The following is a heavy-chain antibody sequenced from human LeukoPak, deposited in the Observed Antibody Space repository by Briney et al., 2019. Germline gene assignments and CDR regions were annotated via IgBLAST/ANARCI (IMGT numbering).Heavy chain of an antibody. CDR2: ITDSGGTT. CDR1: GFTFSSYA. D-gene: IGHD3-10*01. J-gene: IGHJ6*02. CDR3: AKVPYSDYGAGRPPFMDV. Sequence: GESLRLSCAASGFTFSSYAMSWVRQAPGKGLEWVSTITDSGGTTYYADSVKGRFTISRDNSKNTLYLQMNSLRDEDTVVYYCAKVPYSDYGAGRPPFMDVWGHGTTVAISS. V-gene: IGHV3-23*01.